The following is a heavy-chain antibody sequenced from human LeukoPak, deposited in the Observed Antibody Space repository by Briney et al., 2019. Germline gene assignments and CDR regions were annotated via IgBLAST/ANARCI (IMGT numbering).Heavy chain of an antibody. CDR1: GDSVCSNS. D-gene: IGHD3/OR15-3a*01. V-gene: IGHV6-1*01. CDR2: TYYKSKWFN. CDR3: AGDQPWTNGFDI. Sequence: SQTLSLTCAISGDSVCSNSWNWIRQSPSRDLERLGRTYYKSKWFNDYAVSVKSRITITPDTSKNQFSLQLNSVTPEDTALYYCAGDQPWTNGFDIWGQGTMVTVSS. J-gene: IGHJ3*02.